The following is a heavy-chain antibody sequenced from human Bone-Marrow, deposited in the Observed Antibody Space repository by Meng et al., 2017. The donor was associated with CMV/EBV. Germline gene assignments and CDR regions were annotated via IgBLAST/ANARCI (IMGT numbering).Heavy chain of an antibody. Sequence: GESLKIPCAASGFTFSSYSMNWVRQAPGKGLEWVSSISSSSSYIYYADSVKGRFTISRDNAKNSLYLQMNSLRAEDTAVYYCERDNLEFQWHNWKPGYGMDVWGQGTTVTVSS. CDR3: ERDNLEFQWHNWKPGYGMDV. V-gene: IGHV3-21*01. J-gene: IGHJ6*02. CDR1: GFTFSSYS. D-gene: IGHD1-20*01. CDR2: ISSSSSYI.